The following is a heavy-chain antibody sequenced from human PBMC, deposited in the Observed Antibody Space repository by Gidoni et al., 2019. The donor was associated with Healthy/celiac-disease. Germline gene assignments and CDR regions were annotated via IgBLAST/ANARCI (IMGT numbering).Heavy chain of an antibody. CDR1: GFTFSSYS. V-gene: IGHV3-21*01. J-gene: IGHJ4*02. CDR3: ARRRRAVAGGGLDY. D-gene: IGHD6-19*01. CDR2: ISSSSSYI. Sequence: EVQLVESGGGLVKPGGSLRLSCAASGFTFSSYSMNWVRQAPGKGLEWVSSISSSSSYIYYADSVKGRFTISRDNAKNSLYLQINSLRAEDTAVYYCARRRRAVAGGGLDYWGQGTLVTVSS.